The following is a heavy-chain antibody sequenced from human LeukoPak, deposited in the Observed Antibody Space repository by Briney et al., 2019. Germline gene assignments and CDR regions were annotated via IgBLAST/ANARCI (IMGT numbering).Heavy chain of an antibody. CDR1: GYTFTSYY. V-gene: IGHV1-46*01. CDR3: ARERGSYYYDSSGYPLEYFQH. J-gene: IGHJ1*01. D-gene: IGHD3-22*01. Sequence: ALVKVSCKASGYTFTSYYMHWVRQAPGQGLEWMGIINPSGGSTSYAQKFQGRVTMTRDTSTSTVYMELSSLRSEDTAVYYCARERGSYYYDSSGYPLEYFQHWGQGTLVTVSS. CDR2: INPSGGST.